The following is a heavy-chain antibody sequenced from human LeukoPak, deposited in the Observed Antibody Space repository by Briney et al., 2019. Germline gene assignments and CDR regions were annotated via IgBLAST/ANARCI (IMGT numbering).Heavy chain of an antibody. D-gene: IGHD3-22*01. J-gene: IGHJ4*02. V-gene: IGHV6-1*01. CDR1: GDIVSSNSAA. Sequence: SQTLSLTCAISGDIVSSNSAAWNWIRQSPSRGLEWLGRTYYRSKWYNDYAVSVKSRITINPDTSKNQFSLQLNSVTPEDTAVYYCARDNGYYDSSGYYQWYPFDYWGQGTLVTVSS. CDR3: ARDNGYYDSSGYYQWYPFDY. CDR2: TYYRSKWYN.